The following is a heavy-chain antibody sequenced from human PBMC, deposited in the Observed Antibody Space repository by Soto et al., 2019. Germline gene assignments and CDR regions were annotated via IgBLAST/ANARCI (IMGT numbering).Heavy chain of an antibody. V-gene: IGHV1-8*01. CDR3: ARDQSTVKFSGMDV. D-gene: IGHD4-4*01. CDR1: GYTFTSYD. J-gene: IGHJ6*02. Sequence: QVQLVQSGAEVKKPGASVKVSCKASGYTFTSYDINWVRQATGQGLEWMGWMNPNSGNTGHAQKFQCRVTMTRNTSISTAYMELSSLRSEDTAVYYCARDQSTVKFSGMDVWGQGTTVTVSS. CDR2: MNPNSGNT.